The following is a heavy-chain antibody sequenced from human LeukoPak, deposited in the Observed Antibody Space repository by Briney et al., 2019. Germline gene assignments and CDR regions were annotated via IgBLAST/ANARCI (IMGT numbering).Heavy chain of an antibody. D-gene: IGHD5-18*01. CDR2: IHPTWNT. V-gene: IGHV4-4*07. CDR3: ARHDVDTAMANFDY. CDR1: GGSISGYY. J-gene: IGHJ4*02. Sequence: PSETLSLTCNVSGGSISGYYWTWIRQSAGGRLEWIGRIHPTWNTNYNPSLRSRVTISVDTSKNQFSLKLSSVTAADTAVYYCARHDVDTAMANFDYWGQGTLVTVSS.